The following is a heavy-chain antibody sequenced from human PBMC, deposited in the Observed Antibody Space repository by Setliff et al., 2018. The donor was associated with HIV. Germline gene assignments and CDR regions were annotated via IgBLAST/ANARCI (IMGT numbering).Heavy chain of an antibody. D-gene: IGHD3-22*01. Sequence: SGPTLVNPTPTLTLTCAFSGFSLTTSAVGVGWIRQPPGKALEWLALIYWDDDKRYSPSLKSRLTITKDTSKNQVVLTMTTMDPVDTGTYYCAHRRGYYDSSGYYIVGAFDVWGQGTQGTVS. V-gene: IGHV2-5*02. J-gene: IGHJ3*01. CDR3: AHRRGYYDSSGYYIVGAFDV. CDR2: IYWDDDK. CDR1: GFSLTTSAVG.